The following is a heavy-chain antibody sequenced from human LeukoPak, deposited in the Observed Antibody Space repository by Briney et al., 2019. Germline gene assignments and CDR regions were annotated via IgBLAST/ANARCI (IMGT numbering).Heavy chain of an antibody. CDR1: ADSISTSNYY. D-gene: IGHD3-16*01. CDR2: VYYTGRT. CDR3: ATTPHYEGGGFDI. J-gene: IGHJ3*02. Sequence: SETLSLTCTVSADSISTSNYYWGWIRQPPGKGLEWIGSVYYTGRTYDNPSLKSLVTISVDTSKNQFSLKLNSVTAADTAVYYCATTPHYEGGGFDIWGQGTMVTVSS. V-gene: IGHV4-39*01.